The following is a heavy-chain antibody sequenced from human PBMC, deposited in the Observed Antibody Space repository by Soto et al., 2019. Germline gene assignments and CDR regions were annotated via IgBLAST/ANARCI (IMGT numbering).Heavy chain of an antibody. CDR2: IYYSGST. D-gene: IGHD3-3*02. V-gene: IGHV4-39*07. J-gene: IGHJ4*02. CDR3: ARDRQLAFDY. Sequence: PSETLSLTCTVSGGSISSSSYYWGWIRQPPGKGLEWIGSIYYSGSTYYNPSLKSRVTISVDTSKNQFSLKLSSVTAADTAVYYCARDRQLAFDYWGQGTLVTVSS. CDR1: GGSISSSSYY.